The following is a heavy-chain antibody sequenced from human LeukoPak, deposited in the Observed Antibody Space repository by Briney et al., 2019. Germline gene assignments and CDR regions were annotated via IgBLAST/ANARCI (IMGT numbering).Heavy chain of an antibody. CDR2: MNPNSGNT. D-gene: IGHD2-2*01. CDR3: ARVTGYCSSTSCHHWFDP. CDR1: GYTFTSYD. J-gene: IGHJ5*01. V-gene: IGHV1-8*01. Sequence: ASVKVSCKASGYTFTSYDINWVRQATGQGLEWMGWMNPNSGNTGYAQKFQGRVTMTRNTSISTAYMELSSLRSEDTAVYYCARVTGYCSSTSCHHWFDPWGQGTTVTVSS.